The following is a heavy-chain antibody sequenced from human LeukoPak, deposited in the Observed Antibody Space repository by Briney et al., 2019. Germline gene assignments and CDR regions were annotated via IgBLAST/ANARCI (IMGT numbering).Heavy chain of an antibody. D-gene: IGHD3-22*01. V-gene: IGHV4-4*07. Sequence: SETLSLTCIVSGGSITSYYWSWIRQPAGKGLEWIGRIYTSGSTNYNPSLKSRVTMSVDTSKNQFSLKLSSVTAADTAVYYCARGRYYYDSSGAEYFQHWGQGTLVTVSS. CDR3: ARGRYYYDSSGAEYFQH. CDR2: IYTSGST. CDR1: GGSITSYY. J-gene: IGHJ1*01.